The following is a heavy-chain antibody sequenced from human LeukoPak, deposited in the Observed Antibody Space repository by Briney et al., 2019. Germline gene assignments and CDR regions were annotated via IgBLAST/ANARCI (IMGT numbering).Heavy chain of an antibody. Sequence: GGSLRLSCAASGFTYSDYGMHWVRQAPGRGLEWVAFILNDGTWEYHPDSVKGRLTISRDNSRNTLYLQMNSVRLEDTAIYYCVKGGSISHNWFDSWGQGTLVTVPS. CDR2: ILNDGTWE. J-gene: IGHJ5*01. CDR3: VKGGSISHNWFDS. D-gene: IGHD3-16*01. CDR1: GFTYSDYG. V-gene: IGHV3-30*02.